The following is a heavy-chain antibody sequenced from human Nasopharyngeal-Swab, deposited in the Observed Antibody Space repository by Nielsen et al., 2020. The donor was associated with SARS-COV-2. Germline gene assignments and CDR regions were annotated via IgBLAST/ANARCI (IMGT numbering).Heavy chain of an antibody. D-gene: IGHD6-13*01. J-gene: IGHJ5*01. Sequence: LSLTCAVSRFSLPDYYISWIRPAPGQGLEWVSYISSGGAGTFYADSVKGRFTIYRDNDKNSLYLQMNNLRAEDTAVYYCARSRSSWYQGDRNWFDSWGQGTLVTVSS. CDR3: ARSRSSWYQGDRNWFDS. CDR2: ISSGGAGT. CDR1: RFSLPDYY. V-gene: IGHV3-11*01.